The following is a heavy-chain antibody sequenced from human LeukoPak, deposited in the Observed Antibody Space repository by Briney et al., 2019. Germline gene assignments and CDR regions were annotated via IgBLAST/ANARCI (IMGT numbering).Heavy chain of an antibody. CDR3: ARHKGYDYVWGSYLLNWFDP. J-gene: IGHJ5*02. CDR2: INHSGST. D-gene: IGHD3-16*02. Sequence: PSETLPLTCTVSGGSISSYYWSWIRQPPGKGLEWIGEINHSGSTNYNPSLKSRVTISVDTSKNQFSLKLSSVTAADTAVYYCARHKGYDYVWGSYLLNWFDPWGQGTLVTVSS. CDR1: GGSISSYY. V-gene: IGHV4-34*01.